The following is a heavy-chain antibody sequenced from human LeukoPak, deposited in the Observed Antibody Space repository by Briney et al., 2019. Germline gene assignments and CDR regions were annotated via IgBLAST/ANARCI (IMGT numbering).Heavy chain of an antibody. Sequence: LSLTCTVSGGSMSHHWSWIRQSPGKGLEWVSYISSSGSTIYYADSVKGRFTISRDNSKNTLYLQMNSLRAEDTAVYYCARDALWFGEFYAFDIWGQGTMVTVSS. D-gene: IGHD3-10*01. J-gene: IGHJ3*02. CDR1: GGSMSHHW. CDR2: ISSSGSTI. V-gene: IGHV3-11*04. CDR3: ARDALWFGEFYAFDI.